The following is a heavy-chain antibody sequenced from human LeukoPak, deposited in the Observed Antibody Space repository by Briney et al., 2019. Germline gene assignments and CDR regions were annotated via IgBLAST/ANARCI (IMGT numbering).Heavy chain of an antibody. CDR1: GFTVSTNY. CDR2: IHPDGYT. J-gene: IGHJ4*02. V-gene: IGHV3-53*01. CDR3: ARAGKPMAGEYYFDF. Sequence: GGSLRLSCAASGFTVSTNYMCWVRQDPGKGLEWVSIIHPDGYTHYADSVKGRFTISRGNSKNTLFLQMDSLRAEDTAVYYCARAGKPMAGEYYFDFWGQGTLVTVSS. D-gene: IGHD3-10*01.